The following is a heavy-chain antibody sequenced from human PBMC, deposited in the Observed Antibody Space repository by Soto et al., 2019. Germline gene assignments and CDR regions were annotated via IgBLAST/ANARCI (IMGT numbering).Heavy chain of an antibody. J-gene: IGHJ4*02. Sequence: QVQLVQSGAEVKNPGSSVKVSCTASGSPFTAYAITWLRQAPGQGLEWVGGIIPLFDSPNYAQRYHGRVTITADKSTSTSYMELTGLISDDTAVYYCALSYGSYHYGAYWGQGTLVTVSS. D-gene: IGHD4-17*01. CDR3: ALSYGSYHYGAY. CDR1: GSPFTAYA. CDR2: IIPLFDSP. V-gene: IGHV1-69*06.